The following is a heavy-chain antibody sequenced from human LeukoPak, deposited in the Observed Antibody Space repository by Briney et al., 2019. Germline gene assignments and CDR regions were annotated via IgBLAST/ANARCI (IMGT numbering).Heavy chain of an antibody. CDR1: GFTFDDYG. D-gene: IGHD3-10*01. Sequence: PGGSLRLSCAASGFTFDDYGMSWVRQAPGEGLEWVANIKQDGSEKYYVDSVKGRFTISRDNAKNSLYLQMNSLRAEDTAVYYCARGLSRITSAFDIWGQGTMVTVSS. CDR3: ARGLSRITSAFDI. J-gene: IGHJ3*02. V-gene: IGHV3-7*01. CDR2: IKQDGSEK.